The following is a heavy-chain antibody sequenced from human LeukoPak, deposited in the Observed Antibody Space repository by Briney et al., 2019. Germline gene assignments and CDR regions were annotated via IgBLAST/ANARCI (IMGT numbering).Heavy chain of an antibody. CDR2: IYPGDSDT. Sequence: GESLKISCKGSGYSFTSYWIGWVRQMPGKGLEWMGIIYPGDSDTRYSPSFQGQVTISADKSISTAYLQWSSLKASDTAMYYCARFGGGYDYDDYYYYYYMDVWGKGTTVTVSS. V-gene: IGHV5-51*01. D-gene: IGHD5-12*01. CDR3: ARFGGGYDYDDYYYYYYMDV. CDR1: GYSFTSYW. J-gene: IGHJ6*03.